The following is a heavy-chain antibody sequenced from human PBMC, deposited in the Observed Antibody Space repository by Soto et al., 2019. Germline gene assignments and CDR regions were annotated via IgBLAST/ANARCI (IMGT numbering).Heavy chain of an antibody. Sequence: GGSLRLSCAASGFTFNDYVIYWVRQGPGKGLEWVSGINWNSGDIGYADSVKGRFTISRDNAKNSLYLQMNGLSAEDTALYYCADGQAGGYYNYDLWVQGT. D-gene: IGHD1-26*01. J-gene: IGHJ2*01. CDR3: ADGQAGGYYNYDL. CDR1: GFTFNDYV. V-gene: IGHV3-9*01. CDR2: INWNSGDI.